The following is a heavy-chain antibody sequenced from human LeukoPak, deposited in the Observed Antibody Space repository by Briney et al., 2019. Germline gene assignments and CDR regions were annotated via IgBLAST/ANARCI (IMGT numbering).Heavy chain of an antibody. J-gene: IGHJ3*02. CDR2: ISYDGSNK. CDR3: ANLYYDILTGYYNVPDAFDI. CDR1: GFTFSSYG. Sequence: PGGSLRLSCAASGFTFSSYGTHWVRQAPGKGLEWVAVISYDGSNKYYADSVKGRFTISRDNSKNTLYLQMNSLRAEDTAVYYCANLYYDILTGYYNVPDAFDIWGQGTMVTVSS. D-gene: IGHD3-9*01. V-gene: IGHV3-30*18.